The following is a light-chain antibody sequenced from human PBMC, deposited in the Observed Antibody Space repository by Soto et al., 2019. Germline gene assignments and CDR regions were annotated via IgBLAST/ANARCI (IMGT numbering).Light chain of an antibody. CDR2: VNSDGSH. V-gene: IGLV4-69*01. Sequence: QLVLTQSPSASASLGASVKLTCTLSSGHSSYAIAWHQQQPEKGPRYLMKVNSDGSHSKGDGIPDRFSGSTSGAERHLTISSLQSEDEADYYCQTWVSSGIRVFGGGTKLTVL. CDR3: QTWVSSGIRV. CDR1: SGHSSYA. J-gene: IGLJ2*01.